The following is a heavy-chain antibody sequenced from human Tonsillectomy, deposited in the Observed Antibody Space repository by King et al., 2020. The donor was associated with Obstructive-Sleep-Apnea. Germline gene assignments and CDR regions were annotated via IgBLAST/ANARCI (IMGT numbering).Heavy chain of an antibody. V-gene: IGHV4-34*01. CDR2: INHSGST. J-gene: IGHJ3*02. CDR1: GGSFSGYY. D-gene: IGHD3-22*01. Sequence: VQLPQWGAGLLKPSATLSLTCAVYGGSFSGYYWSWIRQPPGKGLEWIGEINHSGSTNYNPSLKSRVTISVDTSKNQFSLKLSSVTAADTAVYYCARGDTMIVVVTPDAFDIWGRGTMVTVSS. CDR3: ARGDTMIVVVTPDAFDI.